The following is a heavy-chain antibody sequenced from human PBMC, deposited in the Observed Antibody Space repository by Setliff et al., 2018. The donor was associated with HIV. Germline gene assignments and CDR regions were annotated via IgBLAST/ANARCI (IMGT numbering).Heavy chain of an antibody. V-gene: IGHV4-61*09. CDR2: ISTSGTT. D-gene: IGHD3-16*01. CDR1: GDSITSGTYY. CDR3: ARVSTDYAWGSFLSSDPYYFDF. Sequence: SETLSLTCTVSGDSITSGTYYWSWIRQPAGMRLEWIGHISTSGTTNYNPSLKSRVTISADTSKSQFSLKLTSVTAADTAAYFCARVSTDYAWGSFLSSDPYYFDFWGQGALVTVSS. J-gene: IGHJ4*02.